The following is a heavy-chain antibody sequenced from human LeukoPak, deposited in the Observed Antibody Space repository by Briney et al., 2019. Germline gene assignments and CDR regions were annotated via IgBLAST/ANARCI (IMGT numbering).Heavy chain of an antibody. D-gene: IGHD3-22*01. J-gene: IGHJ3*02. CDR1: GGSISSYY. V-gene: IGHV4-59*01. CDR3: ARDRFYYDSSGYHDAFDI. CDR2: IYYSGST. Sequence: SETLSLTCTVSGGSISSYYWSWIRQPPGKGLEWIGYIYYSGSTNYNPSLKSRVTISVATSKNQFSLKLSSVTAADTAVYYCARDRFYYDSSGYHDAFDIWGQGTMVTVSS.